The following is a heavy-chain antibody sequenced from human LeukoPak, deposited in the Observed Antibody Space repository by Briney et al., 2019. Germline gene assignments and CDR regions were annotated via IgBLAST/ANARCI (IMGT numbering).Heavy chain of an antibody. CDR2: IYYSGST. CDR1: GGSISSYY. Sequence: SETLSLTCTVSGGSISSYYWSWIRQPPGKGLEWIGYIYYSGSTNYNPSLKSRVTISVDTSKNQFSLKLSSVTAADTAVYYCARGSEAAAGTSYYYYYMDVWGKGTAVTVSS. D-gene: IGHD6-13*01. CDR3: ARGSEAAAGTSYYYYYMDV. J-gene: IGHJ6*03. V-gene: IGHV4-59*01.